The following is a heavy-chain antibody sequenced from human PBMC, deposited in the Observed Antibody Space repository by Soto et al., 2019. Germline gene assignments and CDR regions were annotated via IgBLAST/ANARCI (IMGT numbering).Heavy chain of an antibody. J-gene: IGHJ6*02. Sequence: ASVKVSCKASGYTFTSYGISWVRQAPGQGLEWMGWISAYNGNTNYAQKLQGRVTMTTDASTSTAYMELRSLRSDDTAVYYCARVESPFNYYGSGSYYKTSYYYGMDVWGQGTTVTV. CDR2: ISAYNGNT. CDR1: GYTFTSYG. V-gene: IGHV1-18*04. D-gene: IGHD3-10*01. CDR3: ARVESPFNYYGSGSYYKTSYYYGMDV.